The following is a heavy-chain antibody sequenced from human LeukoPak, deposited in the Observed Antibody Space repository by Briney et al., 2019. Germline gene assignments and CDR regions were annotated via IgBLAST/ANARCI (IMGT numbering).Heavy chain of an antibody. V-gene: IGHV4-61*01. D-gene: IGHD3-3*01. CDR3: AREVPRFDTIFGVVHDAFDI. J-gene: IGHJ3*02. CDR2: IYYSGST. CDR1: GGSISSSSYY. Sequence: SETLSLTCTVSGGSISSSSYYWSWIRQPPGKGLEWIGYIYYSGSTNYNPSLESRVTISVDTSKNQFSLKLSSVTAADTAVYYCAREVPRFDTIFGVVHDAFDIWGQGTMVTVSS.